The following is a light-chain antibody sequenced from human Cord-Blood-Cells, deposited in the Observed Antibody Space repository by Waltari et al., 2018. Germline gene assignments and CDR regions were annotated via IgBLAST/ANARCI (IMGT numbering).Light chain of an antibody. Sequence: DIQMIQSPSFLLATVEDRATITCRASHSISSWLAWYQQKPVKAPKLVIYKASSLESGVPSRFSGSGYGTEFTLAISSLQPDDFATYYGQQYNSYGTVGQGIRVESK. CDR3: QQYNSYGT. CDR1: HSISSW. CDR2: KAS. J-gene: IGKJ1*01. V-gene: IGKV1-5*03.